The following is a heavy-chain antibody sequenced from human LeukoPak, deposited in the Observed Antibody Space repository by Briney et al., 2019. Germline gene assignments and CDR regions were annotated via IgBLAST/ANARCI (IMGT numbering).Heavy chain of an antibody. CDR3: ATKLRRATVTNDY. D-gene: IGHD4-17*01. CDR1: GGSFSGYY. CDR2: INHSGST. Sequence: SETLSLTCAVYGGSFSGYYWSWIRQSPGKGLEWIGEINHSGSTNYNPSLKSRVTISVDTSKNQFSLKLSSVTAADTAVYYCATKLRRATVTNDYWGQGTLVTVSS. V-gene: IGHV4-34*01. J-gene: IGHJ4*02.